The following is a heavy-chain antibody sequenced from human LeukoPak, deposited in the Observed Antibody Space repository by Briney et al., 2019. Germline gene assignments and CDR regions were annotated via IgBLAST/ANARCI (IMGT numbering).Heavy chain of an antibody. CDR1: GGSIGSYY. CDR3: AREHHTSGWHRGTDY. CDR2: IYYTGST. Sequence: PSETLSLTCTVSGGSIGSYYWSWIRQPPGKGLEWIGYIYYTGSTDYNPSLKSRVTISVDTSKNQFSLSLGSVTAADTAVYYCAREHHTSGWHRGTDYWGQGTLVTVSS. V-gene: IGHV4-59*01. D-gene: IGHD6-19*01. J-gene: IGHJ4*02.